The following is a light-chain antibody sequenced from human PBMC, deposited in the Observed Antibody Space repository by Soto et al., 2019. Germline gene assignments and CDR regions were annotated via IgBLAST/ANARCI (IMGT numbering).Light chain of an antibody. Sequence: EIVLTKAPGTPQLSTEEIATLSCRVSQSVSSSSLAWYQQKSGQAPRRLIYGASSRATVIPDRFSDSGSGTDFTVTISRLEPEDCAGYYCQQYGSPPLSSGVGNKVEIK. CDR1: QSVSSSS. CDR3: QQYGSPPLS. J-gene: IGKJ4*01. CDR2: GAS. V-gene: IGKV3-20*01.